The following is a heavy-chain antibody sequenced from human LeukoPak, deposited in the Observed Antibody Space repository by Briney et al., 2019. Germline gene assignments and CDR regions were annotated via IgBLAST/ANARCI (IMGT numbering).Heavy chain of an antibody. Sequence: GGSLRLSCVASGFTFSTYSMNWVRQAPGKGLEWISFITSSSSVIYYADSVKGRFTISRDNAKKSLYPQMNSLRAEDTAVYYCASEMYYYDSSGYWNYFDYWGQGTLVTVSS. J-gene: IGHJ4*02. V-gene: IGHV3-48*01. CDR3: ASEMYYYDSSGYWNYFDY. CDR1: GFTFSTYS. CDR2: ITSSSSVI. D-gene: IGHD3-22*01.